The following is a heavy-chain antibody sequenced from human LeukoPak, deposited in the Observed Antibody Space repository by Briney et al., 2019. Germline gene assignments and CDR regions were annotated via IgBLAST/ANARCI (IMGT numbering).Heavy chain of an antibody. CDR1: GFTFSDYY. CDR3: VRSIGSYYTMDV. CDR2: ISGSGSDL. V-gene: IGHV3-11*01. J-gene: IGHJ6*02. Sequence: GGSLRLSCVACGFTFSDYYMNWIRQAPGRGLEWVSYISGSGSDLYYADSVKGRFTISRDNAENSLYLQMNSLRAEDTAVYYCVRSIGSYYTMDVWGQGTTVTVSS. D-gene: IGHD3-22*01.